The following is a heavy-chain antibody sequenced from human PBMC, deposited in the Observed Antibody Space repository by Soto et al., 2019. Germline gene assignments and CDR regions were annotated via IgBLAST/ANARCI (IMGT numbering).Heavy chain of an antibody. CDR3: AKDQASGQGSFEP. CDR1: GFTFNIYG. D-gene: IGHD3-9*01. J-gene: IGHJ5*02. Sequence: GGSLRLSCAASGFTFNIYGMHWVRQAPDKGLEWVALISYDGSNQYYADSVKGRFTISRDNSKNTLFLQMNSLRADDTAVYYCAKDQASGQGSFEPWGQGTLGTVS. CDR2: ISYDGSNQ. V-gene: IGHV3-30*18.